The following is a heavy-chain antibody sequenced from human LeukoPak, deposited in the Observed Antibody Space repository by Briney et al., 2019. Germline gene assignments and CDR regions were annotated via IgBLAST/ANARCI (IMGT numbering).Heavy chain of an antibody. CDR1: GGSISSSSYY. CDR2: IYYSGST. Sequence: PETLSLTCTVSGGSISSSSYYWGWIRQPPGTGLEWIGSIYYSGSTYYNPSLKSRVTISVDTSKNQFSLKLSSVTAADTAVYYCARLGVVIDDAFDIWGQGTMVTVSS. V-gene: IGHV4-39*01. CDR3: ARLGVVIDDAFDI. D-gene: IGHD3-3*01. J-gene: IGHJ3*02.